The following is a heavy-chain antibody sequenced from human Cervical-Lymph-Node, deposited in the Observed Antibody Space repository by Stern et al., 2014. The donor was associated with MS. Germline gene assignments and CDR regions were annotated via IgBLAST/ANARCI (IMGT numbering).Heavy chain of an antibody. J-gene: IGHJ6*02. CDR2: INTNTGNP. CDR3: ARDRGGYCSSTSCYSYYGMDV. Sequence: VQLLQSGSELKKPGASVKVSCKASGYTFTSYAMNWVRQAPGQGLEWMGWINTNTGNPTYAQGFTGRFVFSLDTSVSTAYLQISSLKAEDTAVYYCARDRGGYCSSTSCYSYYGMDVWGQGTTVTVSS. V-gene: IGHV7-4-1*02. CDR1: GYTFTSYA. D-gene: IGHD2-2*02.